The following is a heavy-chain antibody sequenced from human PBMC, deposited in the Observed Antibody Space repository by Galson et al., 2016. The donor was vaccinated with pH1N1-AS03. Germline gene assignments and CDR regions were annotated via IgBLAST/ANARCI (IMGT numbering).Heavy chain of an antibody. Sequence: SLRLSCAASGFIFSSDWMHWVRQVPGKGLVWVSRITSDGSSISYADAVKGRFTTSRDNAKNTLYLQMNSLRAEDTAAYHCARAMYTSGWYGMDFWGQGTTVTVSS. D-gene: IGHD6-19*01. CDR2: ITSDGSSI. CDR1: GFIFSSDW. CDR3: ARAMYTSGWYGMDF. V-gene: IGHV3-74*01. J-gene: IGHJ6*02.